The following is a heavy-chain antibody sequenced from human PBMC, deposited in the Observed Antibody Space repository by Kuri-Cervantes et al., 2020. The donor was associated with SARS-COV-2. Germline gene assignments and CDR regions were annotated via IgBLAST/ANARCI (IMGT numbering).Heavy chain of an antibody. D-gene: IGHD3-22*01. CDR1: GFTFSAYT. V-gene: IGHV3-21*01. Sequence: GESLKISCVASGFTFSAYTLNWVRQAPGKGLEWVSSITRSSVYISYADSLKGRFTISRDNAKNSLYLQMNSLRAEDTAVYYCARDRDSSGYYPRGPYDYWGQGTLVTDSS. J-gene: IGHJ4*02. CDR2: ITRSSVYI. CDR3: ARDRDSSGYYPRGPYDY.